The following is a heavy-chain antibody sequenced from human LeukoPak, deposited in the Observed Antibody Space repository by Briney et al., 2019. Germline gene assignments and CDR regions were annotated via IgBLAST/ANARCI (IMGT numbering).Heavy chain of an antibody. CDR1: GFTFSSYS. CDR3: AKDSFAAAGPYYYYYYYMDV. Sequence: KPGGSLRLSCAASGFTFSSYSMNWVRQAPGKGLEWVSSISSSSSYIYYADSVKGRFTISRDNSKNTLYLQMNSLRAEDTAVYYCAKDSFAAAGPYYYYYYYMDVWGKGTTVTISS. V-gene: IGHV3-21*04. D-gene: IGHD6-13*01. J-gene: IGHJ6*03. CDR2: ISSSSSYI.